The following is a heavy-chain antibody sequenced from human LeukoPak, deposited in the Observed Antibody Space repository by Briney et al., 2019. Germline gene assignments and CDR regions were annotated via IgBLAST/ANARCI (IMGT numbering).Heavy chain of an antibody. CDR1: TYSISSDFY. D-gene: IGHD2-8*01. J-gene: IGHJ4*02. CDR2: IYHDYTT. CDR3: ANADTEDFFDF. Sequence: SGTLSLTCAVSTYSISSDFYWGWVRQPPGQGLEWVGSIYHDYTTYYNPSLRGRVTLSLDMSRKQFSLELTSVTAADTATYYCANADTEDFFDFWGQGTLVTVSS. V-gene: IGHV4-38-2*01.